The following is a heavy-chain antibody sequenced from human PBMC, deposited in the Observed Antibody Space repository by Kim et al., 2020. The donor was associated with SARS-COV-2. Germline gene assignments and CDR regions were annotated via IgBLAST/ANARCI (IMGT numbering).Heavy chain of an antibody. V-gene: IGHV3-49*03. Sequence: GGSLRLSCTASGFTFGDYAMSWLRQAPGKGLEWVGFIRSKAYGGPTEYAASVKGRFTISRDDSKSIAYLQMNSLKTEDTAVYYCTRARAVAGTYFDYWGQGTLVTVSS. D-gene: IGHD6-19*01. CDR2: IRSKAYGGPT. CDR1: GFTFGDYA. CDR3: TRARAVAGTYFDY. J-gene: IGHJ4*02.